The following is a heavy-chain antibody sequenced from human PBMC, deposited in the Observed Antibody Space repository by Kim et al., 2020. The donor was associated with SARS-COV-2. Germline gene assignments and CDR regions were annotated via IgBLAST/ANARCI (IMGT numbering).Heavy chain of an antibody. J-gene: IGHJ4*02. CDR3: ARDIVVPAVTDY. Sequence: YYVDSFKRRFTISRDNSKNSLYLQMNSLRAEDTAVYYCARDIVVPAVTDYWGQGTLVTVSS. V-gene: IGHV3-7*01. D-gene: IGHD2-2*01.